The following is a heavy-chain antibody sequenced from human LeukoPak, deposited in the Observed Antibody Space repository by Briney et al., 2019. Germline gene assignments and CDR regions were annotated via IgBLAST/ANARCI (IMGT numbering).Heavy chain of an antibody. CDR2: IYYSGST. CDR1: GGSISSYY. V-gene: IGHV4-59*08. J-gene: IGHJ4*02. D-gene: IGHD6-19*01. CDR3: ARRGSSSGADY. Sequence: SETLSVTCTVSGGSISSYYWSWIRQPPGKGLEWIGYIYYSGSTNYNPSLKSRVTISVDTSKNQFSLKLSSVTAADTAVYYCARRGSSSGADYWGQGTLVTVSS.